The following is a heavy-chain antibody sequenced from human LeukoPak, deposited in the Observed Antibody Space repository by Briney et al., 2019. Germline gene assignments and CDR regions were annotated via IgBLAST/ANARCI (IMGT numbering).Heavy chain of an antibody. D-gene: IGHD1-26*01. CDR2: INLNSGGT. CDR3: ARDLSSTSNWEFDY. J-gene: IGHJ4*02. V-gene: IGHV1-2*06. CDR1: GYIFTGYF. Sequence: ASVKVSCKASGYIFTGYFMHWVLQAPGQGLEWMGRINLNSGGTYYAQNFQGRVTMTRDTSISTAYVELSRLTSDDTAEYYCARDLSSTSNWEFDYWGQGTLVTVSS.